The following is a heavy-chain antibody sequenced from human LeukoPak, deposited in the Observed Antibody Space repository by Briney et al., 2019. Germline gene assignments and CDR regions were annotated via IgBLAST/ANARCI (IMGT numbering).Heavy chain of an antibody. J-gene: IGHJ6*02. CDR2: INPTSGAT. Sequence: ASVKVSCKASGYTFSDYYMHWVRQAPGQGLEWMGWINPTSGATNYAQKFQGWVTMTRDTSISTAYMELSRLRSDDTAVYYCARDIEGPLVAFGDLGAMDVWGQGTTVTVSS. CDR1: GYTFSDYY. V-gene: IGHV1-2*04. D-gene: IGHD3-10*01. CDR3: ARDIEGPLVAFGDLGAMDV.